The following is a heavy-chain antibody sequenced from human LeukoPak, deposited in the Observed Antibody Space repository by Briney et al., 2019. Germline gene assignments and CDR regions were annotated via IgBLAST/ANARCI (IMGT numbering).Heavy chain of an antibody. CDR1: GYTFKNYP. V-gene: IGHV1-3*01. Sequence: ASVKVSCKASGYTFKNYPMHWVRQAPGQRLEWMGWMNVANGSTKYSEKFQNRVTISRDTPASTAYLELSSLTSEDTAIYYCARVAIAMIVVTYFDYWGQGTLVTVSS. CDR3: ARVAIAMIVVTYFDY. D-gene: IGHD3-22*01. J-gene: IGHJ4*02. CDR2: MNVANGST.